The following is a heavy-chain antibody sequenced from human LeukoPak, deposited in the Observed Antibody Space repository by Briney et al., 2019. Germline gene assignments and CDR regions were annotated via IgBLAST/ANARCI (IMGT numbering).Heavy chain of an antibody. CDR1: GDSISSGDYY. V-gene: IGHV4-31*03. J-gene: IGHJ4*02. CDR3: ARTHCRGGTCYSWDY. Sequence: SETLSLTCTVSGDSISSGDYYWSWARQHPGKGLEWIGYINYSGTTYYNPSLTSRVTISVDTSKNQFSLKLSSVTAADTAVYYCARTHCRGGTCYSWDYWGQGTLITVSS. D-gene: IGHD2-15*01. CDR2: INYSGTT.